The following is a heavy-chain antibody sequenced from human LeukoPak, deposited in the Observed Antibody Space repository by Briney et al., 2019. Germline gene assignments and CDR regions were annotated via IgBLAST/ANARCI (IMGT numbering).Heavy chain of an antibody. CDR1: GGSISSYY. J-gene: IGHJ6*02. V-gene: IGHV4-59*08. Sequence: PSETLSLTCTVSGGSISSYYWSWIRQPPGKGLEWIGYIDDSGSTNYNPSLGSRVTISVDTSKKQFSLKLSSVTAADTAVYYCARHLQYYGSGSYYPYYSYGMDVWGQGTTVTVSS. CDR2: IDDSGST. CDR3: ARHLQYYGSGSYYPYYSYGMDV. D-gene: IGHD3-10*01.